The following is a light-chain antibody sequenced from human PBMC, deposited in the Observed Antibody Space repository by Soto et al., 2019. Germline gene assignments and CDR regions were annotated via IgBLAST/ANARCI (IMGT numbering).Light chain of an antibody. CDR3: SSYTNTMSYV. J-gene: IGLJ1*01. CDR1: SSDVDAYDY. CDR2: DVY. Sequence: QSVLAQPASVSGSPGQSITISCTGTSSDVDAYDYVSWYQQHPGKAPKLMIYDVYARPSGVSHRFSGSKSGNTASLTISGLQSDDEADYYCSSYTNTMSYVXGTGTKVTV. V-gene: IGLV2-14*03.